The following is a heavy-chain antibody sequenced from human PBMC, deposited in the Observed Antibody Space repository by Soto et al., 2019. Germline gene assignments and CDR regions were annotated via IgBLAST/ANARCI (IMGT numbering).Heavy chain of an antibody. CDR1: GGSISSYY. J-gene: IGHJ3*02. D-gene: IGHD6-13*01. CDR2: IYYSGST. V-gene: IGHV4-59*01. CDR3: ARGRQQLVNHAAFDI. Sequence: QVQLQESGPGLVKPSETLSLTCTVSGGSISSYYWSWIRQPPGKGLEWIGYIYYSGSTNYNPALHGRGTSTRDATKNQVSLRECPVTAAGTAVYCCARGRQQLVNHAAFDIWGKGTMVTVSS.